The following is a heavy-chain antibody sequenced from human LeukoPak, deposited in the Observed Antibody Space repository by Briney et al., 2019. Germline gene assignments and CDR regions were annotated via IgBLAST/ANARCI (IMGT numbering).Heavy chain of an antibody. CDR1: GGSFSGYY. J-gene: IGHJ4*02. D-gene: IGHD3-10*01. V-gene: IGHV4-34*01. Sequence: SETLSLTCAVYGGSFSGYYWSWIRQPPGKGLEWIGEINHSGSTNYNPSLKSRVTISVDTSKNQFSLKLSSLTAADTAVYFCASPYYYGSGSYWVFDYWGQGTLVTVSS. CDR3: ASPYYYGSGSYWVFDY. CDR2: INHSGST.